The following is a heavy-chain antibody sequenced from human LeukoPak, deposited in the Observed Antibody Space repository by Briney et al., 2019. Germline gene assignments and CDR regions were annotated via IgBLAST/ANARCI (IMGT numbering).Heavy chain of an antibody. CDR3: ARGQGHCSGGTCYYKWVDY. CDR2: IYTSGST. CDR1: GGSISSGSYY. Sequence: SQTLSLTCTVSGGSISSGSYYWSWIRQPAWKGLEWIGRIYTSGSTNYNPSLKSRVTMSVDTSKNQFSLRLRSVTAADTAVYYCARGQGHCSGGTCYYKWVDYWGQGTLVIVSS. V-gene: IGHV4-61*02. D-gene: IGHD2-15*01. J-gene: IGHJ4*02.